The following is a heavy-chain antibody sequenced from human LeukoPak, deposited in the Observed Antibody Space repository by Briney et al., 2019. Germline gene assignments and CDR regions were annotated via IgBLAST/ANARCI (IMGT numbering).Heavy chain of an antibody. CDR3: ARDYYGSGSYFDY. J-gene: IGHJ4*02. V-gene: IGHV3-30*03. CDR2: ISYDGSNK. D-gene: IGHD3-10*01. CDR1: GFTFSSYG. Sequence: GRSLRLSCAASGFTFSSYGMHWVRQAPGKGLEWVAVISYDGSNKYYADSVKGRFTISRDNSKNTLYLQMNSLRAEDTAVYYCARDYYGSGSYFDYWGQGTLVTVSS.